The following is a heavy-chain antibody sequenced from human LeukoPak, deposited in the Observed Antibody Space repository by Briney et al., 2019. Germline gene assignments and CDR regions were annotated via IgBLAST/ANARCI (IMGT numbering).Heavy chain of an antibody. D-gene: IGHD5-18*01. Sequence: PGGSLRLSCAASGFTFSTYWMTWVRQAPGKGLEWVSYIGSSSSYTNHADSVEGRFTISRDNAKNSLYLQMNSLRAEDTAVYYCARGSTAMVLSFYYFDYWGQGTLVTVSS. CDR1: GFTFSTYW. CDR2: IGSSSSYT. J-gene: IGHJ4*02. V-gene: IGHV3-21*05. CDR3: ARGSTAMVLSFYYFDY.